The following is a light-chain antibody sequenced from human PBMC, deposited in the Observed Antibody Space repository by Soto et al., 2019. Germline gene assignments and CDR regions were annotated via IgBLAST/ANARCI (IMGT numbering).Light chain of an antibody. J-gene: IGKJ1*01. CDR3: YQYEQTPPWT. V-gene: IGKV1D-12*01. Sequence: DIQMTQSPSSVSASVGDRVTITCRASQGISSWLAWYQQKPGKAPKLLIYAASSLQSGVPSRFSGSGSGTDFTLTISSLQPEDVAVYFCYQYEQTPPWTFGRGTKVEIK. CDR2: AAS. CDR1: QGISSW.